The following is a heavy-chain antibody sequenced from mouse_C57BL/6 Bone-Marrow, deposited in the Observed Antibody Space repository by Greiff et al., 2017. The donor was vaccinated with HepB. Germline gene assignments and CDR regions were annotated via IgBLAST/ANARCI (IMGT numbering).Heavy chain of an antibody. J-gene: IGHJ3*01. CDR1: GFTFSDYG. Sequence: DVKVEESGGGLVKPGGSLKLSCAASGFTFSDYGMHWVRQAPEKGLAWVAYISSGSSTIYYADTVKGRFTISRDNAKNTLFLQMTSLRSEDTAMYYCARPGFAYWGQGTLVTVSA. CDR2: ISSGSSTI. V-gene: IGHV5-17*01. CDR3: ARPGFAY.